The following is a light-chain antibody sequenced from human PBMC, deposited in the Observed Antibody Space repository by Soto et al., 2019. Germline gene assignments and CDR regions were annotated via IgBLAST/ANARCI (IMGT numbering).Light chain of an antibody. CDR3: QQLHGDPPFT. CDR2: AAS. CDR1: QGASSY. V-gene: IGKV1-9*01. J-gene: IGKJ3*01. Sequence: DIQLTQSPSFLSASVGDRVTITCRPSQGASSYLAWYQQKPGQAPNLLIYAASTLQSGVPSRFSGSGSGKEFTLTISNLQPEDFATYYCQQLHGDPPFTFGPGTTVDVK.